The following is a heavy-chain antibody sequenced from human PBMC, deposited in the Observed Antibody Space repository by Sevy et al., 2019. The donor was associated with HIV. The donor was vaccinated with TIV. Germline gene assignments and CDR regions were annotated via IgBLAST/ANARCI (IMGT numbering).Heavy chain of an antibody. CDR3: ARDRLRAVAGKLDP. J-gene: IGHJ5*02. Sequence: SETLSLTCTVSGGSISSGNYLWSWIRQTPGKGLEWIGTVHYSGRTYYNPSLKSRVTISEDTSKNQFSLNLNSVTAADTAVYYCARDRLRAVAGKLDPWGQGTLVTVSS. D-gene: IGHD6-19*01. CDR1: GGSISSGNYL. CDR2: VHYSGRT. V-gene: IGHV4-39*02.